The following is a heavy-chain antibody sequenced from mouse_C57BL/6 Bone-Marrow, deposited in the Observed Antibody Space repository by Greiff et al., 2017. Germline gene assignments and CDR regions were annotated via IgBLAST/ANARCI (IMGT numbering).Heavy chain of an antibody. D-gene: IGHD4-1*01. CDR1: GYTFTSYC. CDR2: IHPNSGST. V-gene: IGHV1-64*01. J-gene: IGHJ2*01. CDR3: ARGVGRDFDY. Sequence: QVQLKQPGAELVKPGASVKLSCKASGYTFTSYCMHWVKQRPGQGLEWIGMIHPNSGSTNYNEKFKSKATLTVDKSSSTAYMQLSSLTSEDSAVYYCARGVGRDFDYWGQGTTLTVSS.